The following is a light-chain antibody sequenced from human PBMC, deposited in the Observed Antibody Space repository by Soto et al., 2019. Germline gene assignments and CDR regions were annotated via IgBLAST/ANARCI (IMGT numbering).Light chain of an antibody. Sequence: DIQMTQSPSTLSASVGDRVTITCRASQSISSWLAWYQQKPGKAPKLLIYDASSLESGVPSRFSGSGSGTEFHLTLSSLEADDFATYYCQQYNSYSLTFGGGTKVEIK. J-gene: IGKJ4*01. CDR3: QQYNSYSLT. V-gene: IGKV1-5*01. CDR2: DAS. CDR1: QSISSW.